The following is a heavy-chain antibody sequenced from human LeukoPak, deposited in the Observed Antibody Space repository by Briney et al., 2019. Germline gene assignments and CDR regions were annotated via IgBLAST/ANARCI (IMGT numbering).Heavy chain of an antibody. CDR3: ATTNNWGSGY. V-gene: IGHV4-39*01. CDR1: GGSISSSSYY. Sequence: KTSETLSLTCTASGGSISSSSYYWGWIRQPPGKGLEWIGSIYYSGSTYYNPSLKSRVTISVDTSKNQFSLKLSSVTAADTAVYYCATTNNWGSGYWGQGTLVTVSS. CDR2: IYYSGST. J-gene: IGHJ4*02. D-gene: IGHD7-27*01.